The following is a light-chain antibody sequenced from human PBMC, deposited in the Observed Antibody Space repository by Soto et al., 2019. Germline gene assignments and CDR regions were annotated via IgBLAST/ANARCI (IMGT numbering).Light chain of an antibody. CDR1: QGISNY. CDR3: QKYNSAPPLT. CDR2: AAS. J-gene: IGKJ4*01. V-gene: IGKV1-27*01. Sequence: DIQMTQTPSSLSASVGDRVTITCRASQGISNYLAWYQQKPGKVPKLLIYAASTLQSGVPSRFSGSGSGTDFTLTISSLQPEDVATYYCQKYNSAPPLTFGGGTKVEIK.